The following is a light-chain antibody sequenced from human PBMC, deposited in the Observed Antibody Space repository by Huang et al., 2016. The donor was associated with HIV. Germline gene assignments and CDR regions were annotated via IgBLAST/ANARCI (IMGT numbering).Light chain of an antibody. J-gene: IGKJ1*01. CDR3: HQCYDIPQT. V-gene: IGKV4-1*01. Sequence: DIIMTQSPDSLALSLGGRAAINVTASQSVLKTSNNKNCLSWYQLKVGQPPKLRIYSAATRESGVPDRFSGSGSGTHFTLTIASLQAEDVAVYYCHQCYDIPQTFGQGTKVEVK. CDR1: QSVLKTSNNKNC. CDR2: SAA.